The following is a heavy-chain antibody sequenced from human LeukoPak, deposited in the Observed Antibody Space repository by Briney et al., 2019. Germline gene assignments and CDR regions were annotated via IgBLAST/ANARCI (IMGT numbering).Heavy chain of an antibody. J-gene: IGHJ3*02. CDR3: ARDSGIGAFDI. Sequence: GGSLRLSCAASGFTFSSYGMHWVRQAPGKGLEWVSSISPSSSYIYYADSVKGRFAISRDNAKNSLYLQMNSLRAEDTAVYYCARDSGIGAFDIWGQGTMVTVSS. CDR1: GFTFSSYG. CDR2: ISPSSSYI. D-gene: IGHD2-15*01. V-gene: IGHV3-21*01.